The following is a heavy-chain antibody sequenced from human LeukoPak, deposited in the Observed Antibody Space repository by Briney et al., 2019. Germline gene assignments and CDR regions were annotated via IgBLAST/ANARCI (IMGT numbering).Heavy chain of an antibody. CDR3: ARVGADIVVVPADYYYMDV. Sequence: GGSLRLSCAASGFTFSSYGMHWVRQAPGKGLEYVSAISSNGGSTYYANSVKGRFTISRDNSKNTLYLQMGSLRAEDMAVYYCARVGADIVVVPADYYYMDVWGKGTTVTISS. J-gene: IGHJ6*03. V-gene: IGHV3-64*01. CDR2: ISSNGGST. CDR1: GFTFSSYG. D-gene: IGHD2-2*01.